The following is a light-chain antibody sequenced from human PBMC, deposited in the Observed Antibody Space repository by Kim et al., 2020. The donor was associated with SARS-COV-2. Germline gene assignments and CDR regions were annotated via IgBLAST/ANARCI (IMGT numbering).Light chain of an antibody. CDR2: AAS. Sequence: ASVGSRVTIPGRARQDIINCLAWFQLKPGEAPKLLISAASAVQPGGPSRFSGSGSGTDFTLTVTSLQPEEVATYYCQKCDSAPWTFGQGTKVDIK. CDR3: QKCDSAPWT. J-gene: IGKJ1*01. CDR1: QDIINC. V-gene: IGKV1-27*01.